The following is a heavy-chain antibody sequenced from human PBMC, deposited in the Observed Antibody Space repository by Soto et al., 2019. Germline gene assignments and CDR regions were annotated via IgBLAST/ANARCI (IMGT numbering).Heavy chain of an antibody. CDR2: IYYSGST. V-gene: IGHV4-59*01. D-gene: IGHD3-16*01. CDR3: ARDPGSAYGGDYFDY. J-gene: IGHJ4*02. CDR1: GGSISSYY. Sequence: LETLCLTCTVSGGSISSYYWSWIRQPPGKGLEWIGYIYYSGSTNYNPSLKSRVTISVDTSKNQFSLKLSSVTAADTAVYYCARDPGSAYGGDYFDYWGQGTLVTVSS.